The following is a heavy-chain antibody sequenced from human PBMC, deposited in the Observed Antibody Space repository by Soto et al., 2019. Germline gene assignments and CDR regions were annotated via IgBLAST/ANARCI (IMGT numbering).Heavy chain of an antibody. J-gene: IGHJ6*02. CDR1: GFTFSSYD. Sequence: PGGSLRLSCAASGFTFSSYDMHWVRQATGKGLEWVSAIGTAGDTYYPGSVKGRFTISRENAKNSLYLQMNSLRAEDTAVYYCARGITGTVYYYYGMDVWGQGTTVTVSS. CDR2: IGTAGDT. V-gene: IGHV3-13*01. CDR3: ARGITGTVYYYYGMDV. D-gene: IGHD1-20*01.